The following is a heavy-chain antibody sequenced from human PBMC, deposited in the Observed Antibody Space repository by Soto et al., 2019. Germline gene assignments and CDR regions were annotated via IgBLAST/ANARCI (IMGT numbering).Heavy chain of an antibody. Sequence: SLTRTVSGGSISSSSYYWGWIRQPPGKGLEWIGSIYYSGSTYYNPSLKSRVTISVDTSKNQFSLKLSSVTAADTAVYYCAGGIAVAGTGRSPFYYGMDVWREGTTVTV. CDR2: IYYSGST. D-gene: IGHD6-19*01. CDR3: AGGIAVAGTGRSPFYYGMDV. J-gene: IGHJ6*02. V-gene: IGHV4-39*01. CDR1: GGSISSSSYY.